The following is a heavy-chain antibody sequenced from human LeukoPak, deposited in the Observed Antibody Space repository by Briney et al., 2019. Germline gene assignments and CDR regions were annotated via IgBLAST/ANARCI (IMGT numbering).Heavy chain of an antibody. CDR1: GFTFRSYG. CDR3: ARETTTVRFDY. CDR2: IWYDGSNK. V-gene: IGHV3-33*01. D-gene: IGHD4-17*01. Sequence: GGSLRLSCAASGFTFRSYGMQWVRQAPGKGLEWVAVIWYDGSNKYYADSVKGRFTISRDNSKNTLYLQMNSLRADDTAVYYCARETTTVRFDYWGQGTLVTVSS. J-gene: IGHJ4*02.